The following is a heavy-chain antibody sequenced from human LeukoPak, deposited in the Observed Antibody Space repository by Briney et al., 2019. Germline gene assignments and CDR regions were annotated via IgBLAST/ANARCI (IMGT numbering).Heavy chain of an antibody. Sequence: TVKVSCKASGDTFSNYAISWVRQAPGQGLEWMAVIIPVFAIADSAQKFQGRVTITADESTSTVYMEMSSLTSEDTAVYYCARLGYDSSELDYDYYYIDVWGKGTTVTVSS. CDR3: ARLGYDSSELDYDYYYIDV. J-gene: IGHJ6*03. V-gene: IGHV1-69*01. CDR1: GDTFSNYA. CDR2: IIPVFAIA. D-gene: IGHD3-22*01.